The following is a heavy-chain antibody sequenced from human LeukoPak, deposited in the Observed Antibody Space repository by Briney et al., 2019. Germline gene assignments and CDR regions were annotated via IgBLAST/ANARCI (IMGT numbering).Heavy chain of an antibody. CDR3: ARDPDEWEIPPNY. J-gene: IGHJ4*02. V-gene: IGHV3-7*01. D-gene: IGHD1-26*01. CDR1: GFTFSTSW. CDR2: INQDGSEE. Sequence: GGSLRLSCAAPGFTFSTSWMTWVRQAPGKGLEWVANINQDGSEEKYADSVKGRFTIFRDNARNSVYLQMNRLRVDDTAVYYCARDPDEWEIPPNYWGQGTLVSVSS.